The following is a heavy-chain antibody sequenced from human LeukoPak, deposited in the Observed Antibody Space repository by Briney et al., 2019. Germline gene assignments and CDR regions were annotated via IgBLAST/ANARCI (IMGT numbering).Heavy chain of an antibody. D-gene: IGHD4-23*01. V-gene: IGHV1-69*05. J-gene: IGHJ3*02. CDR1: GYTFTSYG. Sequence: SVKVSCKASGYTFTSYGISWVRQAPGQGLEWMGRIIPIFGTANYAQKFQGRVTITTDESTSTAYMELSSLRSEDTAVYYCAREPLSAMVVTPYDAFDIWGQGTMVTVSS. CDR3: AREPLSAMVVTPYDAFDI. CDR2: IIPIFGTA.